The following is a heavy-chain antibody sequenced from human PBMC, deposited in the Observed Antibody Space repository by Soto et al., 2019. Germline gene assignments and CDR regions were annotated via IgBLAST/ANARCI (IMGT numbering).Heavy chain of an antibody. D-gene: IGHD3-10*01. J-gene: IGHJ4*02. V-gene: IGHV1-8*01. CDR2: MNQDSGNT. Sequence: QVQLVQSGAEVRTPGASVKVSCKASGYTFTSYDINWVRQATGQGPEWMGWMNQDSGNTGYVQKFQGRVTMTRNTAISTAYMELSSLRSEDTAVYYCARSVGGSNVNFDYWGQGTLVTVSS. CDR1: GYTFTSYD. CDR3: ARSVGGSNVNFDY.